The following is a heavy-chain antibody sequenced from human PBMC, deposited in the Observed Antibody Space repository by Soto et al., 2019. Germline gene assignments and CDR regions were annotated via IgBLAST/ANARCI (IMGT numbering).Heavy chain of an antibody. J-gene: IGHJ1*01. Sequence: QVQLQQWGAGLLKPSETLSLTCAVYGGSFSGYYWSWIRQPPGKGLEWIGEINHSGSTNYNPSLKSRVTISVDTSKNQFSLKLSSVTAADTAVYYCARIVVVAPNHGYFQHWGQGTLVTVSS. D-gene: IGHD2-15*01. CDR1: GGSFSGYY. CDR3: ARIVVVAPNHGYFQH. CDR2: INHSGST. V-gene: IGHV4-34*01.